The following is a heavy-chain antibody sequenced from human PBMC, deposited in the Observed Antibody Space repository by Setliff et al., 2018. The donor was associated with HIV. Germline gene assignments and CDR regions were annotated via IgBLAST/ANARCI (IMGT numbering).Heavy chain of an antibody. CDR3: APGEGVASTYYHD. D-gene: IGHD3-3*01. Sequence: SETLSLTCTVSDDSVSTFYWNWIRQPPGKGLEWIGFIHHTGSTVSHPSLKSRVTILMDLSRNQLSLHLASVTTADTAVYFCAPGEGVASTYYHDWGQGTQVTVSS. V-gene: IGHV4-59*02. CDR1: DDSVSTFY. CDR2: IHHTGST. J-gene: IGHJ4*01.